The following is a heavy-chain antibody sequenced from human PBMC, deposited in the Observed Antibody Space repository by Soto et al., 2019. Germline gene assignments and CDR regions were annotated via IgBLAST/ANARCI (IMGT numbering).Heavy chain of an antibody. CDR3: ARGGGCSGGSCYPTFDY. CDR2: IYYSGST. D-gene: IGHD2-15*01. Sequence: QVQLQESGPGLVKPSETLSLTCTVSGGSISSYYWSWIRQPPGKGLEWIGYIYYSGSTNYNPSLNSRVTRSVDTSKNQFSLKLSSVTAADTAVYYCARGGGCSGGSCYPTFDYWGQGTLVTVSS. CDR1: GGSISSYY. V-gene: IGHV4-59*01. J-gene: IGHJ4*02.